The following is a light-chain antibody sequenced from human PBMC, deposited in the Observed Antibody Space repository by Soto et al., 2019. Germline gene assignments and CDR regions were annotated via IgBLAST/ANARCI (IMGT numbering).Light chain of an antibody. Sequence: IEMAQSGASLAVSLGERATINCKSSQSVLYISNNKNYLAWYQHKPGQPPKLLIYWASTRESGVPDRFSGSGSGTDVTLAISRLQAEDVAVYYCQQYYSTPKTFGQGTKVDIK. CDR3: QQYYSTPKT. V-gene: IGKV4-1*01. CDR1: QSVLYISNNKNY. CDR2: WAS. J-gene: IGKJ1*01.